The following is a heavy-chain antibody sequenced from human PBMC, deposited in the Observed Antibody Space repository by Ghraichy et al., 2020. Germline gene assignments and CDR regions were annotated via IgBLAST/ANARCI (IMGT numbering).Heavy chain of an antibody. V-gene: IGHV4-34*01. CDR2: INHSGST. Sequence: ESLNISCAVYGGSFSGYYWSWIRQPPGKGLEWIGEINHSGSTNYNPSLKSRVTISVDTSKNQFSLKLSSVTAADTAVYYCARGTTIFGVVPRFDPWGQGTLVTVSS. D-gene: IGHD3-3*01. CDR3: ARGTTIFGVVPRFDP. CDR1: GGSFSGYY. J-gene: IGHJ5*02.